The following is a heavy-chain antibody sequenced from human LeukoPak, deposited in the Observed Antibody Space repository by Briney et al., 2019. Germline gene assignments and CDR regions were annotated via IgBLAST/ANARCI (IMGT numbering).Heavy chain of an antibody. CDR3: ARRVGATTKIFDY. CDR2: IIQSGTT. CDR1: GGPITSSTYY. V-gene: IGHV4-39*01. Sequence: SETLSLTCTVSGGPITSSTYYWGWIRQPPGKGLEWIGTIIQSGTTYYNLSLKSRVTISVDTSRNQFSLKLSSVTAADTAVYYCARRVGATTKIFDYWGQGTLVTVSS. D-gene: IGHD1-26*01. J-gene: IGHJ4*02.